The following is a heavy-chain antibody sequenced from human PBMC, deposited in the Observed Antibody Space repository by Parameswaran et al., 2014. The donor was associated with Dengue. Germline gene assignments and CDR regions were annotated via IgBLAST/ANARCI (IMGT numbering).Heavy chain of an antibody. CDR3: ARDPLTYYDFWSGYYNYYYYYMDV. J-gene: IGHJ6*03. D-gene: IGHD3-3*01. V-gene: IGHV3-7*04. Sequence: VRQIAGKGLEWVANIKQDGSEKYYVDSVKGRFTISRDNAKNSLYLQMNSLRAEDTAVYYCARDPLTYYDFWSGYYNYYYYYMDVWGKGTTVTVSS. CDR2: IKQDGSEK.